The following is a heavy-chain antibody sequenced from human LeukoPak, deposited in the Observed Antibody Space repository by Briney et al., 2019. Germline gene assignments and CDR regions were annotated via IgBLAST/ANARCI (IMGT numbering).Heavy chain of an antibody. V-gene: IGHV4-34*01. CDR2: INHSGST. J-gene: IGHJ4*02. CDR1: GGSFSGYY. Sequence: SETLSLTCAVYGGSFSGYYWSWIRQPPGEGREWIGEINHSGSTNYNPSLKSRVTISVDTSTNQFSLRLSSVTPADTAVYYCARGNQYYDSSGYQTPFDYWGQGTLVTVSS. CDR3: ARGNQYYDSSGYQTPFDY. D-gene: IGHD3-22*01.